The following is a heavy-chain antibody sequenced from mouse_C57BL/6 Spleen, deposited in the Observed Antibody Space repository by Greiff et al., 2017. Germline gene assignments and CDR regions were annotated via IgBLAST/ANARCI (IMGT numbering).Heavy chain of an antibody. Sequence: QVQLQQPGTELVKPGASVKLSCKASGYTFTSYWMHWVKQRPGQGLEWIGKINPSNGGTNYNETFKSKATLTVGNSSSTAYMQLSSLASEDFAVYCCARSITGDYFDYWGQGTTLTVSS. CDR2: INPSNGGT. D-gene: IGHD2-4*01. CDR3: ARSITGDYFDY. V-gene: IGHV1-53*01. J-gene: IGHJ2*01. CDR1: GYTFTSYW.